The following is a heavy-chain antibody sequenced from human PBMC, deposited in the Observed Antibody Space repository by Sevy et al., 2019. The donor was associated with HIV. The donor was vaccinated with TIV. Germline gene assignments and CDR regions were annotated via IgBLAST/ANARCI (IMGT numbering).Heavy chain of an antibody. Sequence: VGSLRLSCAASGFTFSSYAMSWVRQAPGKGLEWVSAISGSGGSTYYADSVKGRFTISRDNSKNTLYLQMNSLRAEDTAVYYCAKDHPSSSWPSPFDYWGQGTLVTVSS. CDR1: GFTFSSYA. CDR3: AKDHPSSSWPSPFDY. CDR2: ISGSGGST. V-gene: IGHV3-23*01. J-gene: IGHJ4*02. D-gene: IGHD6-13*01.